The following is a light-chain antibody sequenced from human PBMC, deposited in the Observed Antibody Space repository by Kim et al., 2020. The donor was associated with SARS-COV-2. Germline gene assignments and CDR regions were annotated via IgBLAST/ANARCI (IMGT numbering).Light chain of an antibody. V-gene: IGLV3-1*01. CDR1: KLGDKY. J-gene: IGLJ1*01. CDR3: QAWDSSTAV. Sequence: VPPGQTARITCSGDKLGDKYACWYQQKPGQSPVLVIYQDSKRPSGIPERFSGSNSGNTATLTISGTQAMDEADYYCQAWDSSTAVFGTGTKVTVL. CDR2: QDS.